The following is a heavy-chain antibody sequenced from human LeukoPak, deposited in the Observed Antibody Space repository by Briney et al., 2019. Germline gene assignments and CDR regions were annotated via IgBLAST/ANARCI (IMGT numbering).Heavy chain of an antibody. Sequence: ASVKVSCKASGYTFTSYGISWVRQAPGQGLEWMGIINPSGGSTSYAQKFQGRVTMTRDTSTSTVYMELSSLRSEDTAVYYCARDAEYYYDSSGYYDYWGQGTLVTVSS. CDR2: INPSGGST. CDR3: ARDAEYYYDSSGYYDY. CDR1: GYTFTSYG. D-gene: IGHD3-22*01. V-gene: IGHV1-46*01. J-gene: IGHJ4*02.